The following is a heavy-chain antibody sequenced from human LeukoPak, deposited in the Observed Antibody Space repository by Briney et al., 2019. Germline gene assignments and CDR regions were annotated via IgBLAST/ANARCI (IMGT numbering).Heavy chain of an antibody. CDR1: GYTFTSYT. D-gene: IGHD1-14*01. Sequence: ASVKVSCKAPGYTFTSYTIHWVRQAPGQSLEWMGWVSVGNGDSKCSQEFQGRVTLTRDTSATTAYLEVSSLRPEDVAVYYCARERGIRDAFDFWGQGTMVTVSS. CDR2: VSVGNGDS. J-gene: IGHJ3*01. CDR3: ARERGIRDAFDF. V-gene: IGHV1-3*03.